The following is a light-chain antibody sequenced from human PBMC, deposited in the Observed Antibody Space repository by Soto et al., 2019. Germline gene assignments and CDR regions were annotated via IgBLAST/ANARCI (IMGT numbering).Light chain of an antibody. CDR2: GAS. V-gene: IGKV3D-7*01. CDR3: QQDYNLPWT. Sequence: EIVMTQSPAPLSLSPGERATLSCRASQSVSSSYLSWYQQSPGQAPRLLIYGASIRATGIPARFSGSGSGTAFTLTISSLQPEDFAVYYCQQDYNLPWTFGQGTKVEIK. J-gene: IGKJ1*01. CDR1: QSVSSSY.